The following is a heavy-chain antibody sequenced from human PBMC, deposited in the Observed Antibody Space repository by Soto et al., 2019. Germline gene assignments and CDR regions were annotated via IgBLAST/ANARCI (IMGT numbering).Heavy chain of an antibody. CDR2: MNPNSGNT. Sequence: QVQLVQSGAEVKKPGASVKVSCKASGYTFTSYDINWVRQATGQGLEWMGWMNPNSGNTGYAQKFQGRVTMTRNTSISTAYMELSSMRSEDTAVYYCARAPLWYYYYYGMDVWGQGTTVTVSS. CDR1: GYTFTSYD. V-gene: IGHV1-8*01. CDR3: ARAPLWYYYYYGMDV. D-gene: IGHD3-16*01. J-gene: IGHJ6*02.